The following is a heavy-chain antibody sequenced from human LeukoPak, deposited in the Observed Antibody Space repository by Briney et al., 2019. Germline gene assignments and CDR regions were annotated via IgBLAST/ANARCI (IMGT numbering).Heavy chain of an antibody. CDR2: INHSGST. Sequence: SETLSLTCTVSGGSISSYYWSWIRQPPGKGLEWIGEINHSGSTNYNPSLKSRVTISVDTSKNQFSLKLSSVTAADTAVYYCARLSTVATIPYYFDYWGQGTLVTVSS. J-gene: IGHJ4*02. CDR1: GGSISSYY. V-gene: IGHV4-34*01. D-gene: IGHD5-12*01. CDR3: ARLSTVATIPYYFDY.